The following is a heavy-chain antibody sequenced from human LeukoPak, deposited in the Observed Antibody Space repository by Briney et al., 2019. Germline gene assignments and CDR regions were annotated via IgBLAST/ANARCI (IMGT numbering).Heavy chain of an antibody. CDR3: AREGKITMVRGVIRYYYMDV. D-gene: IGHD3-10*01. Sequence: SQTLSLTCTVSGGSISSGSYYWSWIRQPAGTGLEWIGRIFTSGSTKYNPSLKSRVTISVDTSKNQFSLKLSSVTAADTAVYYCAREGKITMVRGVIRYYYMDVWGKGTTVTISS. J-gene: IGHJ6*03. V-gene: IGHV4-61*02. CDR2: IFTSGST. CDR1: GGSISSGSYY.